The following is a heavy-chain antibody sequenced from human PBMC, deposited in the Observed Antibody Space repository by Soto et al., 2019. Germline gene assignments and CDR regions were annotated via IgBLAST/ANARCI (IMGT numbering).Heavy chain of an antibody. D-gene: IGHD4-17*01. CDR1: GYTFTSYA. CDR2: INAGNGNT. V-gene: IGHV1-3*01. CDR3: ARASIYGDYLLFNWFDP. Sequence: GASVKVSCKASGYTFTSYAMHWVRQAPGQRLEWTGWINAGNGNTKYSQKFQGRVTITRDTSASTAYMELSSLRSEDTAVYYCARASIYGDYLLFNWFDPWGQGTLVTVSS. J-gene: IGHJ5*02.